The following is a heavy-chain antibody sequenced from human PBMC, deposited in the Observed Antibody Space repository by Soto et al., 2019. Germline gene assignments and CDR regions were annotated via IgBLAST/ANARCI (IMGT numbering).Heavy chain of an antibody. CDR1: GYTFTSYA. D-gene: IGHD1-26*01. V-gene: IGHV1-3*01. J-gene: IGHJ4*02. CDR2: INAGNGNT. CDR3: ARDDSGFSGSQYIDYFNY. Sequence: ASVKVSFKASGYTFTSYAMNWVRQAPGQRLEWMGWINAGNGNTKYSQKFQGRVTITRDTSAGTVYMQLSSLTSEDTAVYYCARDDSGFSGSQYIDYFNYWGQGALVTVSS.